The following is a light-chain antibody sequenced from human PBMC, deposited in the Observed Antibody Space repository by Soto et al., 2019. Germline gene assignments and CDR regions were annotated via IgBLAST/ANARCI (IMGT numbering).Light chain of an antibody. Sequence: DIVLTQTPLSSPVTLGQPASISCRSSQSLVHSDGNTYLSWLHQRPGQPPRLIIHKISKRFSGVPDRISGSGAGTDFTLKISRVEAEDVGLYYCMQATQFPLTFGGGTKVAIK. CDR1: QSLVHSDGNTY. CDR2: KIS. V-gene: IGKV2-24*01. J-gene: IGKJ4*01. CDR3: MQATQFPLT.